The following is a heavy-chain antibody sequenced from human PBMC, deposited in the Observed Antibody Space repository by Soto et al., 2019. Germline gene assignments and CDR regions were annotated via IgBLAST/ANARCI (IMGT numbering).Heavy chain of an antibody. V-gene: IGHV3-23*01. CDR3: AKAGITIFGVFVPIDLYDAFDI. J-gene: IGHJ3*02. CDR1: GFTFHTFA. Sequence: EVQLLESGGGLVQPGGSLRLSCAASGFTFHTFAMTWVRQAPGKGLEWVSVISGSGGSTYYADSVKGRFTISRDNSENTVYLRMNNLRAEDTAVYYCAKAGITIFGVFVPIDLYDAFDIWGQGTMVTVSS. CDR2: ISGSGGST. D-gene: IGHD3-3*01.